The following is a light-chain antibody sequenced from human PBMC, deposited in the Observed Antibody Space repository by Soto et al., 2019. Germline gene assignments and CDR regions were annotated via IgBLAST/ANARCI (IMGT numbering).Light chain of an antibody. V-gene: IGKV2-30*02. CDR3: MKGTQWPPYT. Sequence: DVVMTQSPLSLPVTLGQPASISCRSSQSLVHSDGNTYLNWFQQRPGQSPRRLIYKVPKRDSGVPGRFIRRAYGTDLTLKISRVEAEAVWVYFYMKGTQWPPYTVGQGTKLEIK. CDR1: QSLVHSDGNTY. J-gene: IGKJ2*01. CDR2: KVP.